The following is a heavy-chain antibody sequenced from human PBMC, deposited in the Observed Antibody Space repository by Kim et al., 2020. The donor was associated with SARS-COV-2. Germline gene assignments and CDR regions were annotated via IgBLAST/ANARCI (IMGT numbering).Heavy chain of an antibody. V-gene: IGHV3-7*01. Sequence: GGSLRLSCAASGFTFSSYWMSWVRQAPGKGLEWVANIKQDGSEKYYVDSVKGRFTISRDNAKYSLYLQMNSLRAEDTAVYYCARTVWFGPLGYWGQGTLVTVSS. CDR2: IKQDGSEK. J-gene: IGHJ4*02. D-gene: IGHD3-10*01. CDR3: ARTVWFGPLGY. CDR1: GFTFSSYW.